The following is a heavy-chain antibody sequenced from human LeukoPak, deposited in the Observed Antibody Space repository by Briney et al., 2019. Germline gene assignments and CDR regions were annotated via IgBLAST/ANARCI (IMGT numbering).Heavy chain of an antibody. Sequence: SETLSLTCAVYGGSFSGYYWSWIRQPPGKGLEWIGEINHSGSTNYNPSLKSRVTISVDTSRNKFSLKLSSVTAAGTAVYYCARGSNWEVDYWGQGTLVTVSS. J-gene: IGHJ4*02. V-gene: IGHV4-34*01. D-gene: IGHD7-27*01. CDR3: ARGSNWEVDY. CDR1: GGSFSGYY. CDR2: INHSGST.